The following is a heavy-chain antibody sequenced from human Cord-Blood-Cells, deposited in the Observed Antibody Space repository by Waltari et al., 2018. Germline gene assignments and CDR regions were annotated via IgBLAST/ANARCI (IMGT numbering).Heavy chain of an antibody. CDR2: IYWDDDK. V-gene: IGHV2-5*02. CDR1: GFSLSTSGVG. Sequence: QITLKESGPTLVKPTQTLTLTCTFSGFSLSTSGVGVGWIRQPPGKALEWLELIYWDDDKRYSPSLKSRLTITKDTSKNQVVLTRTNMDPVDTATYYCAHGGWGIAFDIWGQGTMVTVSS. D-gene: IGHD3-16*01. J-gene: IGHJ3*02. CDR3: AHGGWGIAFDI.